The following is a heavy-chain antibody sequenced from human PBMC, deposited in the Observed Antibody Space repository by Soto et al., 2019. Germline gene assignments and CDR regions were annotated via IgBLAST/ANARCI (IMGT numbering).Heavy chain of an antibody. J-gene: IGHJ5*02. CDR2: IHYSGST. Sequence: PSETLSLTCNVSGGSVSSGSYYWSWIRHPPGKGLEWIGYIHYSGSTNYNPSLKSRVTMSVDTSKNQFSLKLSSVTAADTAVYYCAKEGFPFDPWGQGTLVTVSS. CDR3: AKEGFPFDP. D-gene: IGHD3-10*01. V-gene: IGHV4-61*01. CDR1: GGSVSSGSYY.